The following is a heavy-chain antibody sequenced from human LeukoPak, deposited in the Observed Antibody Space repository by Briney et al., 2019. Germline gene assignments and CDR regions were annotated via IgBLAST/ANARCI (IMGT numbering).Heavy chain of an antibody. J-gene: IGHJ3*02. V-gene: IGHV4-30-2*01. CDR1: GGSISSGGYY. CDR2: IYHSGST. Sequence: SETLSLTCTVSGGSISSGGYYWSWIRQPPGKGLEWIGYIYHSGSTYYNPSLKSRVTISVDRSKNQFSLKLSSVTAADTAVYYCAGVAADAFDIWGQGTMVTVSS. D-gene: IGHD6-13*01. CDR3: AGVAADAFDI.